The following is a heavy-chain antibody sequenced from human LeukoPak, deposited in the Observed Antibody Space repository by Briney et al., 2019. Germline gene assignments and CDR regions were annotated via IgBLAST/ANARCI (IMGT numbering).Heavy chain of an antibody. CDR2: INHSGST. V-gene: IGHV4-34*01. Sequence: SETLSLTCAVYGGSFSGYYWSWIRQPPGKGLEWIGEINHSGSTNYNPSLKSRVTISVDTSKNQFSLKLSSVTAADTAVYYCATSRYYDILTGYYTLRRPFDYWGQGTLVTVSS. D-gene: IGHD3-9*01. CDR1: GGSFSGYY. CDR3: ATSRYYDILTGYYTLRRPFDY. J-gene: IGHJ4*02.